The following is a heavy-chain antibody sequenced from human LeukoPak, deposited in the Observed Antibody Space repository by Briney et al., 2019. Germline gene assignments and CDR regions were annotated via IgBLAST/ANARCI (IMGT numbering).Heavy chain of an antibody. CDR2: ISAYNGNT. D-gene: IGHD3-9*01. V-gene: IGHV1-18*01. Sequence: SVKVSCKASGYTFTSYGIHWVRQAPAPGLVCMGWISAYNGNTNYAQKLQGRVTMTTDTSTSTAYMELRSLRSDDTAVYYCARDNYDILTGYQFDYWGQGTLVTVSS. J-gene: IGHJ4*02. CDR1: GYTFTSYG. CDR3: ARDNYDILTGYQFDY.